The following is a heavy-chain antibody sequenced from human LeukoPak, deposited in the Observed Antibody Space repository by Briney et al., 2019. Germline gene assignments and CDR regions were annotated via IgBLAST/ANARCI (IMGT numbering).Heavy chain of an antibody. CDR1: GGSISSYY. Sequence: PSETLSFTCTVSGGSISSYYWSWIRQPPGQGLEWIGYIYHSGSTNYNPSLKSRVTISVDTAKNQFSLNMTSVTAADTAVYYCARQALLWFGSDNWFDPWGQGTLVTVSS. CDR3: ARQALLWFGSDNWFDP. CDR2: IYHSGST. V-gene: IGHV4-59*08. J-gene: IGHJ5*02. D-gene: IGHD3-10*01.